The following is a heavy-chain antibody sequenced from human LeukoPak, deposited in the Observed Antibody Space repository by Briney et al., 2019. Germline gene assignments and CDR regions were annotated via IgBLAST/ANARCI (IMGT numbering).Heavy chain of an antibody. Sequence: GGSLRLSCAASGFTVSSNYMSWVRQAPGKGLEWVGRIKSKTDGGTTDYAAPVKGRFTISRDDSKNTLYLQMNSLKTEDTAVYYCTSVGFGPYYFDNWGQGTLVTVSS. D-gene: IGHD3-10*01. J-gene: IGHJ4*02. CDR2: IKSKTDGGTT. CDR1: GFTVSSNY. V-gene: IGHV3-15*01. CDR3: TSVGFGPYYFDN.